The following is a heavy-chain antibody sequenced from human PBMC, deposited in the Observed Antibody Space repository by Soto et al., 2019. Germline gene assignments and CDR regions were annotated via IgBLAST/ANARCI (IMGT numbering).Heavy chain of an antibody. Sequence: GGSLRLSCAASGFPFSGSWMWWVRQAPGKGLEWVAVINPDGSTKHYVDSVNGRFTISRDNSKNSLFLQMNSLRDEDTGVFFCARDRAYMAVDYWGQGIQVTVSS. CDR3: ARDRAYMAVDY. CDR2: INPDGSTK. J-gene: IGHJ4*02. CDR1: GFPFSGSW. D-gene: IGHD1-20*01. V-gene: IGHV3-7*01.